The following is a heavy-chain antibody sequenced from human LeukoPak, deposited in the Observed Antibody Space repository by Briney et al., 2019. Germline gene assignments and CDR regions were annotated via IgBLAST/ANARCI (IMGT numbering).Heavy chain of an antibody. CDR2: ISTDGSVT. CDR1: GFTFSTYW. CDR3: TRIGYSSSSLGIDY. Sequence: GGSLRLSCAASGFTFSTYWMNWVRQVPGKGLVWVSRISTDGSVTTYADSVRGRFTISRDNAKNTLYLQMNSLKAEDTAVYYCTRIGYSSSSLGIDYWGQGTLVTVSS. V-gene: IGHV3-74*03. J-gene: IGHJ4*02. D-gene: IGHD6-6*01.